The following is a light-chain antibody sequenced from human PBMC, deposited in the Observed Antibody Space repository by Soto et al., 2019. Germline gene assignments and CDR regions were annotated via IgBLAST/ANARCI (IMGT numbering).Light chain of an antibody. V-gene: IGKV3-11*01. CDR1: QSVSSY. J-gene: IGKJ2*01. CDR3: QQRSNWPPMYT. Sequence: DIVLTQSPATLSLSPGERATLSCRASQSVSSYLAWYQQRPGHVPRLLIYDASKRATGIPARFSASGSGTDFTLTISSLEPEDFAMYFCQQRSNWPPMYTFGQGTKLEI. CDR2: DAS.